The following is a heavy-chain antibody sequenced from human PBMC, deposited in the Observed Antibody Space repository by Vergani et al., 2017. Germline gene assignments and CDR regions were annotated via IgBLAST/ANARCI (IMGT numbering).Heavy chain of an antibody. CDR3: AREQRSGVVPAALYYFDY. J-gene: IGHJ4*02. V-gene: IGHV4-39*02. Sequence: QLQLQESGPGLVKPSETLSLTCTVSGGSISSSSYYWGWIRQPPGKGLEWIGGIYYSGSTYYNPSLKSRVTISVDTSKNQFSLKLSSVTAADTAVYYCAREQRSGVVPAALYYFDYWGQGTLVTVSS. CDR1: GGSISSSSYY. D-gene: IGHD2-2*01. CDR2: IYYSGST.